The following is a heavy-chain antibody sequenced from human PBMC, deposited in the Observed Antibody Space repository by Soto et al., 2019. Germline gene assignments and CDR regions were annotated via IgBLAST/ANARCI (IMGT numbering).Heavy chain of an antibody. V-gene: IGHV1-3*01. Sequence: ASVKVSCKASGYTFTSYAMHWVLQAPGQGPEWMGWINAGNGNTKFSQKFQGRVTITRDTSASTAYMELSSLRSEDTAVYYCAKAPGAAIDYWGQGTPVTVSS. J-gene: IGHJ4*02. CDR3: AKAPGAAIDY. CDR2: INAGNGNT. CDR1: GYTFTSYA.